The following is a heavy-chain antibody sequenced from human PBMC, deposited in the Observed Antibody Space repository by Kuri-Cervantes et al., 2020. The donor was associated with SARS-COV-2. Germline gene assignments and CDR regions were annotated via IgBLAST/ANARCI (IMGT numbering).Heavy chain of an antibody. V-gene: IGHV3-30-3*01. CDR3: ASKFPGHHPFDF. D-gene: IGHD2-21*01. J-gene: IGHJ4*02. CDR1: GFTFSSYA. CDR2: ISYDGSNK. Sequence: GESLKISCAASGFTFSSYAMHWVRQAPGKGLEWVAVISYDGSNKYYADSVKGRFTISRDNSKNTLYLQMNSLRADDTAVYYCASKFPGHHPFDFWGQGTLVTVSS.